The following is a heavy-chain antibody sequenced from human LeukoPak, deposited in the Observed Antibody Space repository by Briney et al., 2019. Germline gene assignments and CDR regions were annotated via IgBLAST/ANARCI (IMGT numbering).Heavy chain of an antibody. J-gene: IGHJ4*02. V-gene: IGHV3-33*01. CDR2: IWEDGTNI. CDR3: ARVGYNTGWYEY. D-gene: IGHD6-19*01. Sequence: SGGSLRLSCEASGFSFSIYGMHWVRQAPGKGLEWVAAIWEDGTNIHYADSVQGRFTISRDNSKNRLYLQMNNLRAENTALYFCARVGYNTGWYEYWGQGTLVTVSS. CDR1: GFSFSIYG.